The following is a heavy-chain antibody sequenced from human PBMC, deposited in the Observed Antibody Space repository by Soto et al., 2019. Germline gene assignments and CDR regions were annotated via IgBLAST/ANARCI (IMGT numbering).Heavy chain of an antibody. CDR2: INAGNGNT. Sequence: ASVKVSCKASGYTFTNYAMHWVRQAPGQRLEWMGWINAGNGNTKYSQKFQDRVTITRDTSASTAYMELSSLTSEDTSVYYCARDSHGCDYWGQGTLVTVSS. CDR3: ARDSHGCDY. J-gene: IGHJ4*02. CDR1: GYTFTNYA. D-gene: IGHD6-19*01. V-gene: IGHV1-3*01.